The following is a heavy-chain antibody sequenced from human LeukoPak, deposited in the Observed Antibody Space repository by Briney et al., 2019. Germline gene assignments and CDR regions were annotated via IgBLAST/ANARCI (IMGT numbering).Heavy chain of an antibody. J-gene: IGHJ6*03. Sequence: ASVKVSCKASGYTFTSYGISWVRQAPGQGLEWMGWISAYSGNTNYAQKLQGRVTMTTDTSTSTAYMELRSLRSEDTAVYYCARGLAPYSYEYSGHDPYYYYNMDVWGKGTTVIISS. CDR2: ISAYSGNT. D-gene: IGHD3-22*01. CDR3: ARGLAPYSYEYSGHDPYYYYNMDV. CDR1: GYTFTSYG. V-gene: IGHV1-18*01.